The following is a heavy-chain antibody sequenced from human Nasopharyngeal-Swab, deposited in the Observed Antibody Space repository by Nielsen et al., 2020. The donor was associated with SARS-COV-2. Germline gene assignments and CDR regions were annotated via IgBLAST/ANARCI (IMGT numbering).Heavy chain of an antibody. D-gene: IGHD6-6*01. V-gene: IGHV1-18*01. CDR1: GYTFTSYG. Sequence: ASVKASCEASGYTFTSYGISWVRQAPGQGLEWMGWISAYNGNTNYAQKLQGRVTMTTDTSTSTAYMELRSLRSDDTAVYYCARYWYSSSPFDYWGQGTLVTVSS. CDR2: ISAYNGNT. J-gene: IGHJ4*02. CDR3: ARYWYSSSPFDY.